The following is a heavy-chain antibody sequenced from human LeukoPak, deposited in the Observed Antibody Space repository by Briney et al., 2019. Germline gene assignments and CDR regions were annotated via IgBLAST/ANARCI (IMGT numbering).Heavy chain of an antibody. V-gene: IGHV1-69*01. J-gene: IGHJ3*02. CDR2: IIPIFGTA. CDR3: ARLITMVRGVIISQDAFDI. CDR1: GGTFFSYA. D-gene: IGHD3-10*01. Sequence: SVKVSCKASGGTFFSYAISWVRQAPGQGLEWMGGIIPIFGTANYAQKFQGRVTITADESTSTAYMELSSLRSEDTAVYYCARLITMVRGVIISQDAFDIWGQGTMVTVSS.